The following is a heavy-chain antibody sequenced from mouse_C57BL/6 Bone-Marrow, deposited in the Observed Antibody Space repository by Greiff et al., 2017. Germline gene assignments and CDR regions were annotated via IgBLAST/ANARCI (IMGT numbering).Heavy chain of an antibody. V-gene: IGHV5-4*03. D-gene: IGHD1-1*01. J-gene: IGHJ4*01. CDR3: ARAPYYYGSRAMDY. CDR1: GFTFSSYA. Sequence: EVKLVESGGGLVKPGGSLKLSCAASGFTFSSYAMSWVRQTPEKRLEWVATISDGGSYTYYPDNVKGRFTISRDNAKNNLYLQMSHLKSEDTAMYYCARAPYYYGSRAMDYWGRGTSVTVSS. CDR2: ISDGGSYT.